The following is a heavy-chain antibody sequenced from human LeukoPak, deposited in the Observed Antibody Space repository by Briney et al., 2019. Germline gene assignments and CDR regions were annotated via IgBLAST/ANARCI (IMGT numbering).Heavy chain of an antibody. CDR2: IYHTGST. J-gene: IGHJ4*02. V-gene: IGHV4-38-2*02. Sequence: PSETLSLTCTVSGHSITNSFYWGWIRQPPGKGLEWIGSIYHTGSTYYNPSLKSRVTISVDTSKNQFSLKLSSVTAADTAVYYCASFWSVVGATKDYWGQGTLVTVSS. CDR3: ASFWSVVGATKDY. CDR1: GHSITNSFY. D-gene: IGHD1-26*01.